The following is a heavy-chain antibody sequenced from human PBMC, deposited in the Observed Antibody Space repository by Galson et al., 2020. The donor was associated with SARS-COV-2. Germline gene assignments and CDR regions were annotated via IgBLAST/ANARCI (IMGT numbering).Heavy chain of an antibody. V-gene: IGHV4-61*02. CDR2: IYTSGST. Sequence: SETLSLTCTVSGGSISSGSYYWSWIRQPAGKGLEWIGRIYTSGSTNYNPSLKSRVTISVDTSKNQFSLKLSSVTAAATAVYYCARGGGRLLWFGELYGPCGYWGQGTLVTVSS. CDR1: GGSISSGSYY. CDR3: ARGGGRLLWFGELYGPCGY. J-gene: IGHJ4*02. D-gene: IGHD3-10*01.